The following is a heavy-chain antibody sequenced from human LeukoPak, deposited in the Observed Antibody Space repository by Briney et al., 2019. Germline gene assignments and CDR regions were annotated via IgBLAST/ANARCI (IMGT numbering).Heavy chain of an antibody. CDR3: ARGQPLLWFGEDHDY. D-gene: IGHD3-10*01. V-gene: IGHV7-4-1*01. Sequence: ASVKVSCKASGYTFTSYAMNWVRQAPGQGLEWMGWINTNTGNPTYAQGFTGRFVFSLDTSVSTAYLQICSLKAEDTAVYYCARGQPLLWFGEDHDYWGQGTLVTVSS. CDR1: GYTFTSYA. CDR2: INTNTGNP. J-gene: IGHJ4*02.